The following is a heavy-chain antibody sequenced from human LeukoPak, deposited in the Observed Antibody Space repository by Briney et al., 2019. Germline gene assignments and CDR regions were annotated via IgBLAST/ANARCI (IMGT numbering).Heavy chain of an antibody. Sequence: GGSLRLSCAASGFTFSSYSMNWVRQAPGKGLEWVSSISSSSSYIYYADSVKGRFTISRDNAKNSLYLQMNSLRAEDTAVYYCARDTYDFWSGYYVTYYYYGMDVWGQGTTVTVSS. CDR2: ISSSSSYI. V-gene: IGHV3-21*01. CDR3: ARDTYDFWSGYYVTYYYYGMDV. D-gene: IGHD3-3*01. CDR1: GFTFSSYS. J-gene: IGHJ6*02.